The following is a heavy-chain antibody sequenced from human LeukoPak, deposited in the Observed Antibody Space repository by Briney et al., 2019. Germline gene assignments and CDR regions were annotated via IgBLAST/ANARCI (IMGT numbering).Heavy chain of an antibody. V-gene: IGHV4-39*07. D-gene: IGHD6-13*01. CDR1: GGSITSSSNY. Sequence: SETLSLTCTVSGGSITSSSNYWGWIRQSPGKGLEWIASIFYSGTTFYNPSLKSRVSMSVDTSKNQFSLKLSSVTAADTAVYYCARDPGQLVPRWYFQHWGQGTLVTVSS. CDR2: IFYSGTT. J-gene: IGHJ1*01. CDR3: ARDPGQLVPRWYFQH.